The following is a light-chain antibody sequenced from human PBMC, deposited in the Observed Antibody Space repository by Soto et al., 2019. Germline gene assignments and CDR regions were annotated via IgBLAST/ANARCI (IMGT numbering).Light chain of an antibody. Sequence: QSALTQPPSASGSPGQSVTISCTGTSSDVGGYNYVSWYQQHPGKAPKLMIYEVSKRPSGVPDRFSGSTSGNTASLTVSGLQAEDAADSYCSTYAGSNKVVFGGGTKVTV. CDR2: EVS. CDR3: STYAGSNKVV. V-gene: IGLV2-8*01. J-gene: IGLJ2*01. CDR1: SSDVGGYNY.